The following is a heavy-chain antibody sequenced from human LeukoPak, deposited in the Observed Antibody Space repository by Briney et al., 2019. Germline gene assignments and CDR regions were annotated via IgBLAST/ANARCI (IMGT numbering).Heavy chain of an antibody. CDR2: ISYSGST. J-gene: IGHJ5*02. V-gene: IGHV4-59*01. CDR3: ARVNPYQSSTYYYDT. Sequence: SETLSLTCTVSGVSISNYYWHWIRQPPGKGLEWIGNISYSGSTNYHLSLKSRVTISLDTSNNQFSLKLSSVTAADTAVYYCARVNPYQSSTYYYDTWGQGTLVTVSS. CDR1: GVSISNYY. D-gene: IGHD3-22*01.